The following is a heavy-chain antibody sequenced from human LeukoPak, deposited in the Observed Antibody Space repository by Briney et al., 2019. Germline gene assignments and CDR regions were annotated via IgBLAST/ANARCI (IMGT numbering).Heavy chain of an antibody. Sequence: SETLSLTCTVSGGSITSSSYYWSWIRQPPGKGLEWIGEINHSGSTNYNPSLKSRVTISVDTSKNQFSLKLSSVTAADTAVYYCGTATGRYWGQGTLVTVSS. CDR3: GTATGRY. J-gene: IGHJ4*02. V-gene: IGHV4-39*07. CDR2: INHSGST. CDR1: GGSITSSSYY. D-gene: IGHD3-10*01.